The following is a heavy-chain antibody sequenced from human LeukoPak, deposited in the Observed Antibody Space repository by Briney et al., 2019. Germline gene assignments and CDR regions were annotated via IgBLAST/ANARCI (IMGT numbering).Heavy chain of an antibody. Sequence: PGGSLRLSCAASGFTFSSYAMSWVRQAPGKGLEWVSAISGSGGSTYYADSVKGRFTISRDNSKNTLYLQMSSLRAEDTAVYYCAKAAFDDYSNSYDYWGQGTLVTVSS. V-gene: IGHV3-23*01. CDR1: GFTFSSYA. CDR2: ISGSGGST. J-gene: IGHJ4*02. D-gene: IGHD4-11*01. CDR3: AKAAFDDYSNSYDY.